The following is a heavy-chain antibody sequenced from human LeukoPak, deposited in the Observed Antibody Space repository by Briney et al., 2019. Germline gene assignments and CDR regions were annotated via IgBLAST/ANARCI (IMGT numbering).Heavy chain of an antibody. J-gene: IGHJ4*02. CDR1: GFAFETYT. D-gene: IGHD5-12*01. Sequence: GGSLRLSCVASGFAFETYTMNWLRQAPGKGLEWVSFISSTSSDINYADSVRDRFTISRDNAKNSLFLQMDSLRVEDTAVYYCAKGLFSGYDKYLDSWGQGTLVTVSS. CDR2: ISSTSSDI. CDR3: AKGLFSGYDKYLDS. V-gene: IGHV3-21*04.